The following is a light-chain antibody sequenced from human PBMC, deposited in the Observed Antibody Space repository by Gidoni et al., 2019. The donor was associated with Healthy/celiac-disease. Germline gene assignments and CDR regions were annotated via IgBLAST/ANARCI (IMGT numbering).Light chain of an antibody. V-gene: IGKV1-33*01. CDR1: QDISNY. J-gene: IGKJ2*01. CDR2: DAS. CDR3: QQYDNLPPYT. Sequence: IHMTQSPSSLSASVGDRVTITCHASQDISNYLNWYQQKPGKDPKLLIYDASNLETGVTSRFSGSGSGTDFTFTISSLQTEDIATYDCQQYDNLPPYTFXQXTKLEIK.